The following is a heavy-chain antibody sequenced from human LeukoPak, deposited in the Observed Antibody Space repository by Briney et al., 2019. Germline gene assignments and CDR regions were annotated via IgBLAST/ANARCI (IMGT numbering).Heavy chain of an antibody. D-gene: IGHD3-16*02. CDR3: AKDPYVVSLDY. V-gene: IGHV3-23*01. Sequence: GGSLRLSCAASGFTFSNYAMSWVRQAPGKGLEWVSVISGNGRSTYYADSVKGRFTISRDNSKNMLYLQMNGLRADDTAVYYCAKDPYVVSLDYWGQGTLVTVSS. J-gene: IGHJ4*02. CDR1: GFTFSNYA. CDR2: ISGNGRST.